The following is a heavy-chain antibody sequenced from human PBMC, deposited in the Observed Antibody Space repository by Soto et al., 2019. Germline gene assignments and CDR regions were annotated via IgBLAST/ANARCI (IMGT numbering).Heavy chain of an antibody. Sequence: GESLKISCEASGFTFSKFWMSWVRRAPGKGLEWVATIKTDGSDEYYVASVKGRFTISRDNAKNSVWLQMSSLRVEDTAVYFCARPLDSNRWYSGFGVWGRGTLVTVSS. CDR3: ARPLDSNRWYSGFGV. J-gene: IGHJ3*01. V-gene: IGHV3-7*05. D-gene: IGHD1-26*01. CDR2: IKTDGSDE. CDR1: GFTFSKFW.